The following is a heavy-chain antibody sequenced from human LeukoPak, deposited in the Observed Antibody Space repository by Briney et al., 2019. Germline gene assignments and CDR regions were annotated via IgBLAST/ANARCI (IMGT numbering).Heavy chain of an antibody. J-gene: IGHJ4*02. CDR1: GFTFNTYS. V-gene: IGHV3-48*01. Sequence: GGSLRLSCAASGFTFNTYSVNWVRQAPGKGLEWVSFISSSSSTIYYADSVKGRFTISRDNAKNSLYLQMNSLRVEDTAVYYCARWRGRQSEFDYWGQGTLVTVSS. CDR2: ISSSSSTI. CDR3: ARWRGRQSEFDY. D-gene: IGHD1-1*01.